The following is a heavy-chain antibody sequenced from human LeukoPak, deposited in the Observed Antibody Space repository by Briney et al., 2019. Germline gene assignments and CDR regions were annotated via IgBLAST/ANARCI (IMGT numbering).Heavy chain of an antibody. V-gene: IGHV3-7*05. D-gene: IGHD6-19*01. J-gene: IGHJ1*01. Sequence: SGGSLRLPCAASGFTFSDFWMTWVRQAPGRGLEWVAHINQDGSEKFHVDSVTGRFTISRDNAKGSLYLQIKSLRAEDTAVYFCARSGMAVAATPWDWGQGTLITVSP. CDR3: ARSGMAVAATPWD. CDR1: GFTFSDFW. CDR2: INQDGSEK.